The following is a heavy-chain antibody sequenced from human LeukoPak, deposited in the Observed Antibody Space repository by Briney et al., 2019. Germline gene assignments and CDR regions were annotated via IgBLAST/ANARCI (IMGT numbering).Heavy chain of an antibody. CDR1: GYSISSGCY. J-gene: IGHJ4*02. CDR2: IYHSGST. CDR3: ARGNTAYYYDSSGYYFFDY. V-gene: IGHV4-38-2*02. Sequence: PSETLSLTCTVSGYSISSGCYWGWIRQPPGKGLEWIGSIYHSGSTYYNPSLKSRVTISVDTSKNQFSLKLSSVTAADTAVYYCARGNTAYYYDSSGYYFFDYWGQGTLVTVSS. D-gene: IGHD3-22*01.